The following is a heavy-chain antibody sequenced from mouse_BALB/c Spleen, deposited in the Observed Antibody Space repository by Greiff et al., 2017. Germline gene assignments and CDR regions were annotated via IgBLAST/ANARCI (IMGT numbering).Heavy chain of an antibody. CDR2: ISSGGSYT. CDR1: GFAFSSYD. V-gene: IGHV5-9-4*01. CDR3: ARVYYGYDGYAMDY. J-gene: IGHJ4*01. Sequence: EVKVVESGGGLVKPGGSLKLSCAASGFAFSSYDMSWVRQTPEKRLEWVAYISSGGSYTYYPDTVTGRFTISRDNAKNTLYLEMSSLRSEDTAMYYCARVYYGYDGYAMDYWGQGTSVTVSS. D-gene: IGHD2-2*01.